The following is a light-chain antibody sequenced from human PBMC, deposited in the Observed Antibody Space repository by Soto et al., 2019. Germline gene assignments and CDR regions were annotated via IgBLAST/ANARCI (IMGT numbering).Light chain of an antibody. Sequence: QSALTQPPSVSGSPGQSVTISCTGTSSDVGYYDRVSWYQQPPGTAPKLMIYEVRNRPSGVPARFSGSKSGNTASLTISGLQPEDEVHYYCSSYTSSATFLFGGGTKLTVL. CDR2: EVR. CDR1: SSDVGYYDR. V-gene: IGLV2-18*02. J-gene: IGLJ2*01. CDR3: SSYTSSATFL.